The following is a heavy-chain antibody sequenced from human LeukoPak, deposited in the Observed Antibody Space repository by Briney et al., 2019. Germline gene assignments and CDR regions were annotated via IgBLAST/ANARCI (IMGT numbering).Heavy chain of an antibody. V-gene: IGHV1-69*13. J-gene: IGHJ5*02. Sequence: GASVNVSCKASGGAFSSYAISWVRQAPGQGLEWVGGIIPIFGTANYAQKIQGRVTITADESTSTAYMELSSLRSEDTAVYYCARVEGCSGGSCYGNWFDPWGQGTLVTVSS. CDR3: ARVEGCSGGSCYGNWFDP. CDR2: IIPIFGTA. CDR1: GGAFSSYA. D-gene: IGHD2-15*01.